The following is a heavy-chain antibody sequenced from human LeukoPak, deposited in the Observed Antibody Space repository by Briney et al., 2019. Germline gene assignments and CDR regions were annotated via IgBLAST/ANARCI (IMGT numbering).Heavy chain of an antibody. J-gene: IGHJ4*02. Sequence: GGSLRLSCEASGFTFRSYAMTWVRQAPGKGLEWVSSITGSGGTTWYADSVKGRFPISRDNSKNTLFLQMNSLRAEDMAVSYCARWDDSSSCPDYWGRGTLVTVSS. CDR1: GFTFRSYA. CDR2: ITGSGGTT. D-gene: IGHD6-6*01. CDR3: ARWDDSSSCPDY. V-gene: IGHV3-23*01.